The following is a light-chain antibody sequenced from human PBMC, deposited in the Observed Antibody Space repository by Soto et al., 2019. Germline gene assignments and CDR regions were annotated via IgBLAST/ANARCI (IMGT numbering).Light chain of an antibody. J-gene: IGLJ1*01. V-gene: IGLV2-14*03. CDR3: TSYTFTSTLYV. CDR1: SGDVGGYNY. Sequence: QSALTQPASVSGSPGQSITISCTGTSGDVGGYNYVSWYQHHPGKAPKLMIYDVSNRPSGVSNRFSGSKSGNTASLNISGLQAEDEADYYCTSYTFTSTLYVFGTGTKVTVL. CDR2: DVS.